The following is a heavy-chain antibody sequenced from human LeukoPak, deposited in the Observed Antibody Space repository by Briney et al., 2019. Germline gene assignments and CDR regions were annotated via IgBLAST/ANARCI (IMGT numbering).Heavy chain of an antibody. CDR2: ISGSGGST. Sequence: PGGSLGLSCAASGFTFSSYAMSWVRQAPGKGLEWVTAISGSGGSTYYADSVKGRFTISRDNSKNTLYLQMNSLRAEDTAVYYRAKALAGRYFDLWGRGTLVTVSS. CDR1: GFTFSSYA. J-gene: IGHJ2*01. V-gene: IGHV3-23*01. D-gene: IGHD6-25*01. CDR3: AKALAGRYFDL.